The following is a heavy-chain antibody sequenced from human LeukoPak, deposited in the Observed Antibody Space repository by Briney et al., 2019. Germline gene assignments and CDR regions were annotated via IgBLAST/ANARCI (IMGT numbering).Heavy chain of an antibody. J-gene: IGHJ4*02. Sequence: SVKVSCKASGYTFTSYYMHWVRQAPGQGLEWMGGIIPIFGTANYAQKLQGRVTITADESTSTAYMELSSLRSEDTAVYYCAREGPATAPFGYWGQGTLVTVSS. CDR1: GYTFTSYY. CDR3: AREGPATAPFGY. V-gene: IGHV1-69*01. D-gene: IGHD2-2*01. CDR2: IIPIFGTA.